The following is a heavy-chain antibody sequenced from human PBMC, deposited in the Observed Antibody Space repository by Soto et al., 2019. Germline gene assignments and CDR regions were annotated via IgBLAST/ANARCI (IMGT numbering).Heavy chain of an antibody. V-gene: IGHV3-30*18. Sequence: GGSLRLSCAASGFTFSSYGVHWVRQAPGKGPEWVAVISYDGSNKYYADSVKGRFTISRDNSKNTLYLQMNSLRAEDTAVYYCAKDAPVRGYSYGSDAFDIWGQGTMVTVSS. D-gene: IGHD5-18*01. J-gene: IGHJ3*02. CDR1: GFTFSSYG. CDR2: ISYDGSNK. CDR3: AKDAPVRGYSYGSDAFDI.